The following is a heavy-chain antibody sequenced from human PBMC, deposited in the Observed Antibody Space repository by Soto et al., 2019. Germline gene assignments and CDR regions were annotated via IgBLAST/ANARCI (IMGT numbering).Heavy chain of an antibody. D-gene: IGHD6-13*01. CDR1: SGSISSSNW. Sequence: QVQLQESGPGLVKPSGTLSLTCAVSSGSISSSNWWSWVRQPPGKGLEWIGEIYHRGSTNYNPSLKSRVTISVDKSKNQFSLKLSSVTAADTAVYYCARGTSSWYENYYYYYMDVWGKGTTVTVSS. CDR3: ARGTSSWYENYYYYYMDV. CDR2: IYHRGST. J-gene: IGHJ6*03. V-gene: IGHV4-4*02.